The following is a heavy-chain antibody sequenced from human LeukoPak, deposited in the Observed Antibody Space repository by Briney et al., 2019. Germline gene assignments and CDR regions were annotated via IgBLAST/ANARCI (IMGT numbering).Heavy chain of an antibody. CDR1: GFTFHSYA. CDR3: AKDAPQRGYSYGTFDY. J-gene: IGHJ4*02. D-gene: IGHD5-18*01. CDR2: ISGSGGGT. V-gene: IGHV3-23*01. Sequence: GGSLRLSYAASGFTFHSYAMSWVRQAPGKGLEWVSAISGSGGGTYYADSVKGRFTISRDNSKNTLYLLMNSLRAEDTAVYYCAKDAPQRGYSYGTFDYWGQGTLVTVSS.